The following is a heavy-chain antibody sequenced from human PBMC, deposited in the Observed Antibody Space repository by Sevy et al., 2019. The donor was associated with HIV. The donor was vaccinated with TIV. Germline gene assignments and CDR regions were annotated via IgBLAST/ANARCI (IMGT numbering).Heavy chain of an antibody. CDR2: INPSGGST. D-gene: IGHD3-10*01. CDR3: AREVTRVRGVIINLGY. V-gene: IGHV1-46*01. Sequence: ASVKVSCKASGYTFTSYYMHWVRQAPGQGLEWMGIINPSGGSTSYSQKFQGRVTMTRDTSTSTVYMELSSLRSEDTAVYYCAREVTRVRGVIINLGYWGQGTLVTVSS. CDR1: GYTFTSYY. J-gene: IGHJ4*02.